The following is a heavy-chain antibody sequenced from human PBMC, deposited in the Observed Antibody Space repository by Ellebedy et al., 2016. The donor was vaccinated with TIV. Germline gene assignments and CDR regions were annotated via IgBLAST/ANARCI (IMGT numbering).Heavy chain of an antibody. CDR1: GFTFSIPG. J-gene: IGHJ5*02. D-gene: IGHD6-13*01. CDR2: IWYDGSNK. V-gene: IGHV3-33*01. CDR3: ARGDSSSLFDP. Sequence: GESLKISCAASGFTFSIPGMHWVRQAPGKGLEWVAVIWYDGSNKYYADSVKGRFTISRDNSKNTLYLQMNSLRAEDTAVYYCARGDSSSLFDPWGQGTLVTVSS.